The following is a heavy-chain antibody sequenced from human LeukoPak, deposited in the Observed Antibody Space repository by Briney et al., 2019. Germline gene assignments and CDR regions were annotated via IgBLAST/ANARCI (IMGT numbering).Heavy chain of an antibody. V-gene: IGHV3-74*01. J-gene: IGHJ4*02. CDR2: TNRDGSST. CDR1: GFTFSSYW. CDR3: ARDSVEWYIFDY. D-gene: IGHD3-3*01. Sequence: GGSLRLSCAASGFTFSSYWMHWVRQAPGKGPVWVARTNRDGSSTAYADSVKGRFTISIDNAKNTLYLLMNSLRADDTAVCYCARDSVEWYIFDYWGQGTLVTVSS.